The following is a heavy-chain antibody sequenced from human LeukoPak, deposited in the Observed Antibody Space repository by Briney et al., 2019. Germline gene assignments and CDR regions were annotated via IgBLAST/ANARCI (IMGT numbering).Heavy chain of an antibody. D-gene: IGHD7-27*01. CDR3: ARHGALGIRNWFDP. J-gene: IGHJ5*02. CDR1: GGSISSSSYY. Sequence: SETLSLTCTVSGGSISSSSYYWGWIRQPPGKGLEWIGSIYYSGSTYCNPSLKSRVTISVDTSKNQLSLKLSSVTAADTAVYYCARHGALGIRNWFDPWGQGTLVTVSS. V-gene: IGHV4-39*01. CDR2: IYYSGST.